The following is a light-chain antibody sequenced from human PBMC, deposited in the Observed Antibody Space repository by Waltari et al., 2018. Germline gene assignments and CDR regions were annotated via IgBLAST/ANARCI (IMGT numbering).Light chain of an antibody. V-gene: IGLV2-14*03. Sequence: QSALTQPASVSGSPGQSITISCTGTSSDVGGYNYVSWYQQHPGKAPKVMIYDVISRPSGVCNRFSGSKSGSTASLTISGLQAEDEAEYYCSSHTSNSVVVFGGGTKLTVL. CDR2: DVI. CDR3: SSHTSNSVVV. CDR1: SSDVGGYNY. J-gene: IGLJ2*01.